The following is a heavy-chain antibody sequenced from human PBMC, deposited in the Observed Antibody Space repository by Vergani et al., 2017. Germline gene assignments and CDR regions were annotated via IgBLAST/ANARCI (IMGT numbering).Heavy chain of an antibody. D-gene: IGHD6-13*01. CDR2: IRYDGRNK. Sequence: QVQLVESGGGVVQPGGSLRLSCAASGFTFSSYGMHWVRQAPGKGLEWVAYIRYDGRNKNYANSVKGRFTISRDNSKNTLYMQMNSLRAADTAVYYCAKDSIAAAGKVGYYFDYWGQGTLVTVSS. CDR1: GFTFSSYG. CDR3: AKDSIAAAGKVGYYFDY. V-gene: IGHV3-30*02. J-gene: IGHJ4*02.